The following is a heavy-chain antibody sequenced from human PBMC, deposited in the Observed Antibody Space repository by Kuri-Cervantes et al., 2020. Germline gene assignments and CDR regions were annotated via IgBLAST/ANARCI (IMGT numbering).Heavy chain of an antibody. CDR1: GFTFSSYA. Sequence: GGSLRLSCAASGFTFSSYAMHWVRQAPGKGLEWVAVISYDGSNKYYADSVKGRFTISRDNSKNTLYLQLNSLRPEDTAVYYCAKEHGYSSGYFDYWGQGTLVTVSS. V-gene: IGHV3-30*07. CDR2: ISYDGSNK. J-gene: IGHJ4*02. D-gene: IGHD5-18*01. CDR3: AKEHGYSSGYFDY.